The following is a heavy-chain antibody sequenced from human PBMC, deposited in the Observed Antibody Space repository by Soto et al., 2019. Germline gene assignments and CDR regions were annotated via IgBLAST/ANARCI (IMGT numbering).Heavy chain of an antibody. D-gene: IGHD3-3*01. CDR2: IKSKTDGGTT. CDR1: GFTFSNAW. CDR3: ITDPDFGSGYSLYNWFDP. Sequence: GGSLRLSCGASGFTFSNAWMSWVRQAPGKGLEWVGRIKSKTDGGTTDYAAPVKGRFTISRDDSNNTLYLQMNSLKTEDTAVYYCITDPDFGSGYSLYNWFDPWGQGTLVTVSS. V-gene: IGHV3-15*01. J-gene: IGHJ5*02.